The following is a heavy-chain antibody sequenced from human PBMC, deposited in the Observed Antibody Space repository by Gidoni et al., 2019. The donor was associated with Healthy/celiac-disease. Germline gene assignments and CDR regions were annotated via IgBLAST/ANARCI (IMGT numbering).Heavy chain of an antibody. D-gene: IGHD2-2*01. CDR1: GFTFSSYA. CDR2: ISGSGGST. CDR3: ARVPAAIY. V-gene: IGHV3-23*01. J-gene: IGHJ4*02. Sequence: EVKLLESGGGLVQPGGSLSLSCAASGFTFSSYAMSWVRQVPGKGLEWVSAISGSGGSTYYADSVKGRFTISRDNSKNTLYLQMNSLRAEDTAVYYCARVPAAIYWGQGTLVTVSS.